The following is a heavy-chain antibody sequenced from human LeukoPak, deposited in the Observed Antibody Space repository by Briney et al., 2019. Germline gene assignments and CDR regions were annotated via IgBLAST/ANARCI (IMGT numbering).Heavy chain of an antibody. D-gene: IGHD3/OR15-3a*01. Sequence: SETLSLTCTVSGYSISSGYYWGWIRQPPGKGLEWIGSIYHSGSTYYNPSLKSRVTISVNTSKNQFSLKLSSVTAADTAVYYCARDEFWSISALPQNWFDPWGQGTLVTVSS. CDR3: ARDEFWSISALPQNWFDP. CDR1: GYSISSGYY. J-gene: IGHJ5*02. CDR2: IYHSGST. V-gene: IGHV4-38-2*02.